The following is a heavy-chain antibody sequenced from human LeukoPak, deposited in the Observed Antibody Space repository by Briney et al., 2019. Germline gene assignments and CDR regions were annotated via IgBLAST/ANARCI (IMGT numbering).Heavy chain of an antibody. Sequence: GASVKVSCKASVYTFTSYGISWVRQAPGQGLEWMGWISAYNGNTNYAQKLQGRVTMTTDTSTSTAYMELSSLRSEDTAVYYCARGKRITIFGVVVGNYYYYYMDVWGKGTTVTVS. J-gene: IGHJ6*03. V-gene: IGHV1-18*01. CDR1: VYTFTSYG. CDR3: ARGKRITIFGVVVGNYYYYYMDV. D-gene: IGHD3-3*01. CDR2: ISAYNGNT.